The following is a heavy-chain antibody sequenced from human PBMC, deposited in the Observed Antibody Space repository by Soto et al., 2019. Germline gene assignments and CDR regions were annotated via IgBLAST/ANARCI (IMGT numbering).Heavy chain of an antibody. J-gene: IGHJ4*02. CDR2: IYYSGIT. D-gene: IGHD5-18*01. CDR3: VAYSYGRLFDY. CDR1: GGSISSYY. V-gene: IGHV4-59*01. Sequence: SETLSLTCTVSGGSISSYYCSWIRQPPGKGLQWIGYIYYSGITNYNPSLKSRVTISVDTSKNQFSLKLSSVTAADTAVYYCVAYSYGRLFDYLGQATLVTVCS.